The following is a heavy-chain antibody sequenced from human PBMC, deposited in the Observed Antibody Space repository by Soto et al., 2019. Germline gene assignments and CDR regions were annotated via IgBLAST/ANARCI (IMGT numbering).Heavy chain of an antibody. CDR3: ARERGEQQLVRWYFAY. J-gene: IGHJ4*02. D-gene: IGHD6-13*01. V-gene: IGHV1-69*06. CDR1: GGTFSSYA. Sequence: QVQLVQSGAEVKKPGSSVKVSCKASGGTFSSYAISWVRQAPGQGLEWMGGIIPIFGTSNYAQKFQGRVTITADKSTSTAYMERSSLRSADKAVYYCARERGEQQLVRWYFAYWGQGTLVTVSS. CDR2: IIPIFGTS.